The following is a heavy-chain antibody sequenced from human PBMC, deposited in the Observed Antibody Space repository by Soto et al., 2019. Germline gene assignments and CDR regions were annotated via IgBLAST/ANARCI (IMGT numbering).Heavy chain of an antibody. D-gene: IGHD2-8*02. CDR1: GYTFTAYP. CDR2: INADNGNT. CDR3: ARVLIAPGVFPTGGVHLDV. J-gene: IGHJ6*04. Sequence: QVQLVQSGSEVKKPGASMKMSCETSGYTFTAYPIHWVRQAPGQGLEWMGWINADNGNTKYSQKFQGRVTITRDTSASTVDLDLSSLRSEDTAVYYCARVLIAPGVFPTGGVHLDVWGKGTTVIVSS. V-gene: IGHV1-3*01.